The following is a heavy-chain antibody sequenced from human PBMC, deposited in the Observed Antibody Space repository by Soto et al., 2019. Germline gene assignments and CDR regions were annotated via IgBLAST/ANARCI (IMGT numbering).Heavy chain of an antibody. V-gene: IGHV3-74*01. CDR1: GFTFSYYW. J-gene: IGHJ3*01. D-gene: IGHD1-26*01. CDR3: ARGDRGAFDL. Sequence: EVQLVESGGGLVQPGESLRLSCAASGFTFSYYWMHWVRQAPGKGLVWVSRIHSDGSSTTYADSVKGRFTISRDNARNTVYLQMNSLRVEATAVYYCARGDRGAFDLWGRGTVVTVSS. CDR2: IHSDGSST.